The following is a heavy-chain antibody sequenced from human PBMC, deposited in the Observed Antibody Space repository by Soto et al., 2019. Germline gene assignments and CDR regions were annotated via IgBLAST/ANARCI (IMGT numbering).Heavy chain of an antibody. Sequence: QVQLTESGGGLVKPGGSLRLSCAASGFTFSALYMSWIRQAPGKGLEWISCIGSGGDKKIYAESVRGRFTISRDNAKNSLYLQMHSLRAEDTAVYYCARDRGAVTGDYFDYWGQGTLVTVSS. V-gene: IGHV3-11*01. D-gene: IGHD6-19*01. CDR1: GFTFSALY. J-gene: IGHJ4*02. CDR3: ARDRGAVTGDYFDY. CDR2: IGSGGDKK.